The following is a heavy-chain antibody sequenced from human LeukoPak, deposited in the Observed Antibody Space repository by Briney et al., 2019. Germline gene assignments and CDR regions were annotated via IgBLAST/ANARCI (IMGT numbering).Heavy chain of an antibody. CDR1: GGSISSSSYY. D-gene: IGHD3-10*01. V-gene: IGHV4-39*07. CDR3: ARRFGFGHHDY. J-gene: IGHJ4*02. Sequence: SETLSLTCTVSGGSISSSSYYWGWIRQPPGKGLEWIGSIYYSGSTYYNPSLKSRVTISVDTSKNQFSLRLSSVTSADTAVYYCARRFGFGHHDYWGQGTLVTVSS. CDR2: IYYSGST.